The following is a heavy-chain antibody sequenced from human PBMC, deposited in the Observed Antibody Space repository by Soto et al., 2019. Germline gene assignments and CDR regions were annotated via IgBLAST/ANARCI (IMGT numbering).Heavy chain of an antibody. J-gene: IGHJ6*02. Sequence: GASVKVFCKASGGTFSTYPISWVRQAPGQGLEWMGGIIPIFGTAKYAQKFQGRVTIIADESTSTAYMELSSLRSEDTAVYYCARDNRLVVTATGDYYYGMDVWGQGTTVTVSS. CDR1: GGTFSTYP. CDR2: IIPIFGTA. D-gene: IGHD2-21*02. V-gene: IGHV1-69*13. CDR3: ARDNRLVVTATGDYYYGMDV.